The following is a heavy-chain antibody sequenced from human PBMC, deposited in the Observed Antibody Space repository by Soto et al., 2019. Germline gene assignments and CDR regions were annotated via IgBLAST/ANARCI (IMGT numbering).Heavy chain of an antibody. J-gene: IGHJ5*02. CDR3: ARVGRYSLQGRWFDP. V-gene: IGHV4-34*01. CDR1: GGSFSGYY. D-gene: IGHD1-26*01. CDR2: INHSGST. Sequence: QVQLQQWGAGLLKPSETLSLTCAVYGGSFSGYYWSWIRQPPGKGLEWIGEINHSGSTNYNPSLKSRVTISVDTSKNQCSLKLSSVPAADTAVYYCARVGRYSLQGRWFDPWGQGTLVTVSS.